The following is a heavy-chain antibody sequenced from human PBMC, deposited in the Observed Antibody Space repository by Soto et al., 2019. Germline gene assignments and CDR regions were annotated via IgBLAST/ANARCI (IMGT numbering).Heavy chain of an antibody. D-gene: IGHD3-10*01. CDR2: ISGGGDTT. Sequence: EVQLLESGGGLVQPGGSLRLSCAASGFTFNNYVMTWVRQAPGKGLEWVSAISGGGDTTSYEDSVTGRFTVSRDGSKNTLYLQMSSVRAQDTALYYCAKGRGGSGSLTPRVDFWGQGTLVTVSS. J-gene: IGHJ4*02. CDR1: GFTFNNYV. V-gene: IGHV3-23*01. CDR3: AKGRGGSGSLTPRVDF.